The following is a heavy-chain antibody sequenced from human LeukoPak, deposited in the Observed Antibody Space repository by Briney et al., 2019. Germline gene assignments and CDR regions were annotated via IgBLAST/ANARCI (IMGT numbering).Heavy chain of an antibody. J-gene: IGHJ5*02. CDR1: GFTVSSNY. V-gene: IGHV3-66*01. CDR3: ARAYYGSGTGLDP. Sequence: GGSLRLSCAASGFTVSSNYMSWVRQAPGKGLEWVSVIYSGGSTYYADSVKGRFTISRDNAKNTLYLQMNSLRDEDTAVYYCARAYYGSGTGLDPWGQGTLVTVSS. CDR2: IYSGGST. D-gene: IGHD3-10*01.